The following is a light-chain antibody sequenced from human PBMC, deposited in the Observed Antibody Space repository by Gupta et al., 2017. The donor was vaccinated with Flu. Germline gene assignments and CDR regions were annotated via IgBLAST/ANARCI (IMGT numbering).Light chain of an antibody. J-gene: IGKJ3*01. Sequence: PATLSVSAGERATLSCRASQSVSSSLAWYQQKPGQAPRLLIYGASTRAAGIPARFSGSGSGTEFILTISSVQSEDFAVYFCQQDKHWPLTFGPGTKVDIK. CDR2: GAS. CDR3: QQDKHWPLT. V-gene: IGKV3-15*01. CDR1: QSVSSS.